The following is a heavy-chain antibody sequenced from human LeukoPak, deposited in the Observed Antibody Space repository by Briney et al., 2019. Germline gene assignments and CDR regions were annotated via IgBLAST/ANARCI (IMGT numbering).Heavy chain of an antibody. D-gene: IGHD6-13*01. J-gene: IGHJ4*02. CDR3: ARGPSIIAAAYYFDY. CDR1: GGSFSGYY. V-gene: IGHV4-34*01. CDR2: INHSGST. Sequence: KSSETLSLTCAGYGGSFSGYYWSWIRQPPGKGLEWIGEINHSGSTNYNPSLKSRVTISVDTSKNQFSLKLSSVTAADTAVYYCARGPSIIAAAYYFDYWGQGTLVTVSS.